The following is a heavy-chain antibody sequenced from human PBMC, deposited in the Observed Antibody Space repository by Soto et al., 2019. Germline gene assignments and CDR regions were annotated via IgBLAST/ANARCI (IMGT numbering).Heavy chain of an antibody. CDR3: ARDVATVTTSPIFDY. CDR2: ISSSSSYI. J-gene: IGHJ4*02. Sequence: PGGSLRLSCAASGFTFSSYSMNWVRQAPGKGLEWVSSISSSSSYIYYADSVKGRFTISRDNAKNSLYLQMNSLRAEDTAVYYCARDVATVTTSPIFDYWGQGTLVTVSS. V-gene: IGHV3-21*01. CDR1: GFTFSSYS. D-gene: IGHD4-4*01.